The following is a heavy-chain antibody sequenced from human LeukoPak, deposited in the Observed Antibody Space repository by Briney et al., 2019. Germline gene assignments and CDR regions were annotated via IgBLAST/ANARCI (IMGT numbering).Heavy chain of an antibody. D-gene: IGHD1-1*01. CDR1: GFTFSSYW. CDR2: INSDGSST. CDR3: AREGYDLYYYYGMDV. Sequence: GGSLRLSCAASGFTFSSYWMHWVRQAPGKGLVWVSRINSDGSSTSYADSVKGRFTISRDNAKNTLYLQMNSLRAEDTAVYYCAREGYDLYYYYGMDVWGQGTTVTVSS. V-gene: IGHV3-74*01. J-gene: IGHJ6*02.